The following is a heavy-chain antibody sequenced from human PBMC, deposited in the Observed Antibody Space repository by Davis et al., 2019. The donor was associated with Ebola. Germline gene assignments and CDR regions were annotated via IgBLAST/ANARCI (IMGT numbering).Heavy chain of an antibody. CDR2: ISGSGGST. CDR3: AKGDIVVVPAAMPDYYYYYGMDV. V-gene: IGHV3-23*01. Sequence: GGSLRLSCAASGFTFSSYAMSWVRQAPGKGLEWVSAISGSGGSTYYADSVKGRFTISRDNSKNTLYLKMNSLRAEDTAVYYCAKGDIVVVPAAMPDYYYYYGMDVWGQGTTVTVSS. CDR1: GFTFSSYA. J-gene: IGHJ6*02. D-gene: IGHD2-2*01.